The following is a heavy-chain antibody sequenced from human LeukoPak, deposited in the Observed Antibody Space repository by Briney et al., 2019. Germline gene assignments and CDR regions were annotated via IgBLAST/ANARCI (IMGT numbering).Heavy chain of an antibody. CDR3: ARGTGELRPPEGLTRNDY. CDR1: GYTFTNSY. Sequence: ASVKVSCKASGYTFTNSYIHWVRQAPGQVLEWMGLINPDGGNTNYAQNFQGRVTLTRDTSTSTVYMELSSLRSEDTAVYYCARGTGELRPPEGLTRNDYWGQGTLVTVSS. D-gene: IGHD1-26*01. V-gene: IGHV1-46*01. J-gene: IGHJ4*02. CDR2: INPDGGNT.